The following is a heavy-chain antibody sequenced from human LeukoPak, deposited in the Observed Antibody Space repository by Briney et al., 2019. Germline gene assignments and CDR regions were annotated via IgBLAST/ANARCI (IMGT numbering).Heavy chain of an antibody. D-gene: IGHD5-18*01. CDR1: GYTFTSYG. CDR2: ISAYNGNT. CDR3: ARSSYGHPIEDFDY. J-gene: IGHJ4*02. Sequence: ASVKVSCKASGYTFTSYGISWVRQGPGQGLEWMGWISAYNGNTNYAQKLQGRVTMTTDTSTSTAYMELRSLRSDDTAVYYCARSSYGHPIEDFDYWGQGTLVTVSS. V-gene: IGHV1-18*01.